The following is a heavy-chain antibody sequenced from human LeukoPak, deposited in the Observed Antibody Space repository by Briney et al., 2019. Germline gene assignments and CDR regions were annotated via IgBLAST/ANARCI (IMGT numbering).Heavy chain of an antibody. V-gene: IGHV3-74*01. D-gene: IGHD3-9*01. CDR1: GFTFSNYW. J-gene: IGHJ4*02. CDR3: AKSAYYDILTGYYCDDY. CDR2: LNSEGSRT. Sequence: GGSLRLSCVASGFTFSNYWMHWVRQAPGKGLVWVSRLNSEGSRTNKAESEKGRCTISRDNAKNTRYLQMNMRRAKDTAVYYCAKSAYYDILTGYYCDDYWGQGTLVTVSS.